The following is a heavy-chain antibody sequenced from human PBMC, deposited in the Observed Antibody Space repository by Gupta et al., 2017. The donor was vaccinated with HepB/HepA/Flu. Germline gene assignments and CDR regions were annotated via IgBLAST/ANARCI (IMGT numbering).Heavy chain of an antibody. D-gene: IGHD1-26*01. V-gene: IGHV3-7*01. CDR1: GLNFTHYW. CDR2: INQDGSVK. J-gene: IGHJ3*02. CDR3: AGEVGFPALDI. Sequence: EVQLVESGGGLVQPGGSLRLSCAGSGLNFTHYWMHWVRQAPGKGLEWVANINQDGSVKQYVDSMKGRFTISRDNGKNSLYLQMNSLRVEDTALYYCAGEVGFPALDIWGQGTMVTVSS.